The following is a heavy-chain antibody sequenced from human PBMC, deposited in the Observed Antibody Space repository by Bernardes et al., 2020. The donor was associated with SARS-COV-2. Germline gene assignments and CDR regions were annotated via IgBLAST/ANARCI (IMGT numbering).Heavy chain of an antibody. CDR3: ARVGWGSYGAPFDY. Sequence: SETLSLTCAVSGGSISSSNWWSWVRQPPGKGLEWIGEIYHSGSTNYNPSLKSRVTISVDKSKNQFSLKLSSVTAADTAVYYCARVGWGSYGAPFDYWGQGTLVTVSS. CDR1: GGSISSSNW. J-gene: IGHJ4*02. V-gene: IGHV4-4*02. CDR2: IYHSGST. D-gene: IGHD3-16*01.